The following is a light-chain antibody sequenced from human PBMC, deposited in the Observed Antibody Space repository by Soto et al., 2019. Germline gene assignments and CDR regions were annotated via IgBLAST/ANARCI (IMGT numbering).Light chain of an antibody. CDR2: GAS. CDR3: QQYGSSRWT. Sequence: EIVLTQSPGTLSLSPGERATLSCRASQSVSSSYLAWYQQKPGQAPRLLIYGASSRATGIPDRFSGRGSGNDVTLTFSSLEAEDFAEYYCQQYGSSRWTFGQGNKVEIK. CDR1: QSVSSSY. J-gene: IGKJ1*01. V-gene: IGKV3-20*01.